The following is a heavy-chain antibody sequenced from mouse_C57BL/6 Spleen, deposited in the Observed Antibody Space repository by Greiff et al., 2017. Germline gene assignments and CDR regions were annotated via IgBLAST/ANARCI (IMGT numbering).Heavy chain of an antibody. J-gene: IGHJ3*01. Sequence: VQLQQSGAELVKPGASVKLSCKASGYTFTSYWMHWVKQRPGRGLEWIGRIDPNRGGTKYNEKFKSKATLTVDKTSSTAYMQLSSLTSEDSAVYYCARKGDSNYAWFAYWGQGTLVTVSA. V-gene: IGHV1-72*01. CDR2: IDPNRGGT. D-gene: IGHD2-5*01. CDR3: ARKGDSNYAWFAY. CDR1: GYTFTSYW.